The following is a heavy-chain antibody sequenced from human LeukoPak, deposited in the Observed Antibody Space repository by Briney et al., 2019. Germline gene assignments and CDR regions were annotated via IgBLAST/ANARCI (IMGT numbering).Heavy chain of an antibody. D-gene: IGHD2-8*01. J-gene: IGHJ4*02. Sequence: GGSLRLSCAASGFTFSDCAMSWVRQAPGKGLEWVSGISEIGGNTYYADSVKGRFTISRDNSKNTLYLQMNSLTAEDTAVYYCAKDLGGGFVLRVERPEWGQGTLVTVSS. CDR3: AKDLGGGFVLRVERPE. CDR2: ISEIGGNT. CDR1: GFTFSDCA. V-gene: IGHV3-23*01.